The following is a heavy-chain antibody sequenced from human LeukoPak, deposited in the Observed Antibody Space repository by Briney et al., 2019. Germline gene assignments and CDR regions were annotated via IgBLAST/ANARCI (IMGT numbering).Heavy chain of an antibody. V-gene: IGHV3-23*01. CDR1: GFTFGSYG. J-gene: IGHJ4*02. CDR2: IYGGSGST. CDR3: AKSRLVVTAMDY. D-gene: IGHD2-21*02. Sequence: GGSLRLSCAASGFTFGSYGMHWVRQAPGKGLEWVSTIYGGSGSTYYADSVKGRFTISIDNSKNTLSLQMNSLRAEDTAIYYCAKSRLVVTAMDYWGQGTLVTVSS.